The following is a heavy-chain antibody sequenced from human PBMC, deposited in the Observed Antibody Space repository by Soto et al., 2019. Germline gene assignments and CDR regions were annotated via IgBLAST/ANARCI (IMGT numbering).Heavy chain of an antibody. CDR1: GGTFSSYA. Sequence: ASVKVSGKASGGTFSSYAISWVRQAPGQGLEWMGGIIPIFATANYAQKFQGRVTITADESTSTAYMQLSSLRSEDTAGYYCARVVGATTAVAFDIWGQGTMVTVSS. D-gene: IGHD1-26*01. V-gene: IGHV1-69*13. J-gene: IGHJ3*02. CDR2: IIPIFATA. CDR3: ARVVGATTAVAFDI.